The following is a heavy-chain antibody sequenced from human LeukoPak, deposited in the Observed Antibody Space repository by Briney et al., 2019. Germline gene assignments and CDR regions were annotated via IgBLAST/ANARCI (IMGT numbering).Heavy chain of an antibody. V-gene: IGHV4-34*01. CDR1: GGSFSGYY. CDR3: ARFPQLSRLSKSSHFDY. Sequence: PSETLSLTCAVYGGSFSGYYWSWIRQPPGKGLEWTGEINHSGSTNYNPSLKSRVTISVDTSKNQFSLKLSSVTAADTAVYYCARFPQLSRLSKSSHFDYWGQGTLVTVSS. CDR2: INHSGST. D-gene: IGHD2/OR15-2a*01. J-gene: IGHJ4*02.